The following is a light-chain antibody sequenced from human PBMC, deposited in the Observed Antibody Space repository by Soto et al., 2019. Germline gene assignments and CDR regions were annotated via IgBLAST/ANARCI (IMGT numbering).Light chain of an antibody. V-gene: IGLV2-14*01. CDR1: SSDIGGYNY. Sequence: QSALTQPASVSGSPGQSITIFCTGTSSDIGGYNYVSWYQQHPGKAPKLIIYEVTYRPSGVSHRFSGSKSGNTASLTISGRQAEDEAAYWCSSYTSSTTLHLVFGGGTKLTVL. J-gene: IGLJ2*01. CDR2: EVT. CDR3: SSYTSSTTLHLV.